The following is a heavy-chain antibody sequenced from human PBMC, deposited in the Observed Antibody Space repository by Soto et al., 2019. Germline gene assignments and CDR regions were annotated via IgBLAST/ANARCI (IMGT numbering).Heavy chain of an antibody. CDR1: GGSISSGDYY. D-gene: IGHD2-2*01. V-gene: IGHV4-30-4*01. Sequence: PSETLSLTCTVSGGSISSGDYYWSWIRQPPGKGLEWIGYIYYSGSTYYNPSLKSRVTISVDTSKNQFSLKLSSVTAADTAVYYCARDRSHCSSTSCYGSRWFAPWGQGTLVTVSS. J-gene: IGHJ5*02. CDR3: ARDRSHCSSTSCYGSRWFAP. CDR2: IYYSGST.